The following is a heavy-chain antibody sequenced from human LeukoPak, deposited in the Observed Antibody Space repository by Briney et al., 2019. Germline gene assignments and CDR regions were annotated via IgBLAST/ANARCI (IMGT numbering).Heavy chain of an antibody. CDR3: ARANTVLDYGGALDY. CDR2: IYYSGST. CDR1: GGSISSSSYY. D-gene: IGHD4-23*01. J-gene: IGHJ4*02. Sequence: PSETLSLTCTVSGGSISSSSYYWGWIRQPPGKGLEWIGSIYYSGSTYYNPSLKSRVTISVDTSKNQFSLKLSSVTAADTAVYYCARANTVLDYGGALDYWGQGTLVTVSS. V-gene: IGHV4-39*07.